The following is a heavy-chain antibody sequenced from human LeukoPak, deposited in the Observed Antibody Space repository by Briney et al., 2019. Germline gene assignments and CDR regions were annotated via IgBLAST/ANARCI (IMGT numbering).Heavy chain of an antibody. CDR2: ILDSETT. V-gene: IGHV4-59*12. D-gene: IGHD3-10*01. J-gene: IGHJ4*02. CDR3: ARGVDYYGV. Sequence: WSXXXXPPXXGLEWIGNILDSETTNYNPSLKSRVTISVDTSKKQFSLKLSSVTAADTAVYYCARGVDYYGVWGQGTLVTVSS.